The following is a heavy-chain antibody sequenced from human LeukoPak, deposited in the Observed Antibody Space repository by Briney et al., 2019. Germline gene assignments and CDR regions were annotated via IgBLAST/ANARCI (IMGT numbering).Heavy chain of an antibody. CDR2: FDPEDGET. V-gene: IGHV1-24*01. Sequence: GASVKVSCKVSGYTLTELSMHWVRQAPGKGLEWMGGFDPEDGETIYAQKFQGRVTMTEDTSTDTAYMELSSLRSEDTAVYYCARLYSSGWSIDAFDIWGQGTMVTVSS. D-gene: IGHD6-19*01. CDR3: ARLYSSGWSIDAFDI. CDR1: GYTLTELS. J-gene: IGHJ3*02.